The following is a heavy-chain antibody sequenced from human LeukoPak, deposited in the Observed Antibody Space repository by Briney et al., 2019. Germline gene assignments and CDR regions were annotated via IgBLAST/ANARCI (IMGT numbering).Heavy chain of an antibody. CDR1: GFTFSDYW. CDR2: INQDGSEK. V-gene: IGHV3-7*01. D-gene: IGHD4-17*01. CDR3: ARDRHGDTGDWSFDL. J-gene: IGHJ2*01. Sequence: GGSLRLSCAASGFTFSDYWMNWVRQAPGKGLEWVANINQDGSEKYYVDSVKGRFTISRDNGRSSLFLQMNSLRVEDTAVYYCARDRHGDTGDWSFDLWGRGTLVTVSS.